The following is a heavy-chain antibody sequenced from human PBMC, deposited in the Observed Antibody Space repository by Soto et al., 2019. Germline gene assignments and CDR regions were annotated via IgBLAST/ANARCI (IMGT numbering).Heavy chain of an antibody. V-gene: IGHV3-23*01. J-gene: IGHJ5*02. CDR1: GLSFSNYD. D-gene: IGHD3-16*01. Sequence: EVQVLESGGGLVQPGGSLRLSCAASGLSFSNYDMYWVRQAPGKGLEWVSAISVGGDSTYYAVSVKGRFTISRDNSKNTLYLHMNSLSAEDTAVYYCAKAERLRGWFDPWGQGTLVTVSS. CDR3: AKAERLRGWFDP. CDR2: ISVGGDST.